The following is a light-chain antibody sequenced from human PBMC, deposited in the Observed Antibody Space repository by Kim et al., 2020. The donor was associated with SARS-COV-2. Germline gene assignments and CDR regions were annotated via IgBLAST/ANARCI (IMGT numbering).Light chain of an antibody. CDR3: QQYGRLPYT. Sequence: EIVLTQSPGTQSLSPGERATLSCRASQSVGSSLLAWYQQEPGQAPRLLIYEAFKRVAGIPDRFSGSESGTDFTLTISRPEPEDFAMYYCQQYGRLPYTFGQGTKLEIK. V-gene: IGKV3-20*01. CDR2: EAF. J-gene: IGKJ2*01. CDR1: QSVGSSL.